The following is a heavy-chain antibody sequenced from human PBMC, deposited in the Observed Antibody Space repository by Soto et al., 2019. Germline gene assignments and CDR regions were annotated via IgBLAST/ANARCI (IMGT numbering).Heavy chain of an antibody. V-gene: IGHV4-59*08. Sequence: PSETLSLTCTVSGGSISSYYWSWIRQPPGKGLEWIGYIYYSGSTNYNPSLKSRVTISVDTSKNQFSLKLSSVTAADTAVYYCARRIAGRTIMVRGVSTYYYYYYMDVWGTGTTVTVSS. CDR2: IYYSGST. CDR3: ARRIAGRTIMVRGVSTYYYYYYMDV. D-gene: IGHD3-10*01. CDR1: GGSISSYY. J-gene: IGHJ6*03.